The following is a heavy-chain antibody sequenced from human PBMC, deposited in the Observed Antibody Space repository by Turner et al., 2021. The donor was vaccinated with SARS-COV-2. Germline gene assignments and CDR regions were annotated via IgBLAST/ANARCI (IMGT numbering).Heavy chain of an antibody. CDR3: AKDGGANYYASGTDLPKFYYYGLDA. V-gene: IGHV3-30*18. J-gene: IGHJ6*02. D-gene: IGHD3-10*01. Sequence: VQLVESGGGVVQPGRSLRLSCAASGLYFSAYGMHWVRQAPGKGLEWVAFISNDGRNTDYADSVKGRFTVARDNSEKTLFLQMNSLRGEDTAVYFCAKDGGANYYASGTDLPKFYYYGLDAWGQGTTVTVSS. CDR1: GLYFSAYG. CDR2: ISNDGRNT.